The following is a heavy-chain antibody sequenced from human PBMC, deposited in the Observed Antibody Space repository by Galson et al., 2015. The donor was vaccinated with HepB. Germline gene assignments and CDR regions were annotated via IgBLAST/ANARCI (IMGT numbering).Heavy chain of an antibody. CDR2: TGGSDSIS. Sequence: SLRLSCAASGFTFSNYAMTWVRLTPGRGLEWVSTTGGSDSISYYADSVRGRFTISRDSSTNTLYLQMNSLRADDTAVYYCAKPFASYSSTTWYLHFQHWGQGALVTVSS. D-gene: IGHD2-2*01. V-gene: IGHV3-23*01. CDR3: AKPFASYSSTTWYLHFQH. J-gene: IGHJ1*01. CDR1: GFTFSNYA.